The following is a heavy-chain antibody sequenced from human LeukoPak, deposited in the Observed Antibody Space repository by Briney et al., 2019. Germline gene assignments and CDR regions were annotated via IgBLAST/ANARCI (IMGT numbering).Heavy chain of an antibody. Sequence: GGSLRLSCAASGFTFTSYAMSWVRQAPGKGLEWVSAISGSGGSTYYADSVKGRFTISRDNSKNTLYLQMNSLRAEDTAVYYCAKGQYYYDSSGYCDYWGQGTLVTVSS. CDR1: GFTFTSYA. D-gene: IGHD3-22*01. J-gene: IGHJ4*02. CDR2: ISGSGGST. CDR3: AKGQYYYDSSGYCDY. V-gene: IGHV3-23*01.